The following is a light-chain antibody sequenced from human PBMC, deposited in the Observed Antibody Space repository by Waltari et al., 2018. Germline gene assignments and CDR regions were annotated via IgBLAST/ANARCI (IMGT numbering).Light chain of an antibody. CDR3: GVWTTRLRV. V-gene: IGLV1-51*02. CDR2: QNT. J-gene: IGLJ2*01. CDR1: DSSVDIRS. Sequence: LTQPPSVSAAPGQKVTISYSGSDSSVDIRSLSWYHQFPGTAPKLLIQQNTHRPSGIPDRFSGSKSGTSATLDITGLQPGDEGDYYCGVWTTRLRVFGGGTTLTVL.